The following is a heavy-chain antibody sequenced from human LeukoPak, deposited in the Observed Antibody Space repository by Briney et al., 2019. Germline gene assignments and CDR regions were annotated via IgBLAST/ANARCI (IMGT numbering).Heavy chain of an antibody. V-gene: IGHV3-48*03. D-gene: IGHD3-22*01. CDR1: GFTFSSYE. CDR2: ISSSGSTI. Sequence: PGGSLRLSCAASGFTFSSYEMNWVRQAPGKGLEWVSYISSSGSTIYYADSVKGRFTISRDNAKNSLYLQMNSLRAEDTAVYYCAREYYYDSSGERYFDYWGQGTLVTVST. J-gene: IGHJ4*02. CDR3: AREYYYDSSGERYFDY.